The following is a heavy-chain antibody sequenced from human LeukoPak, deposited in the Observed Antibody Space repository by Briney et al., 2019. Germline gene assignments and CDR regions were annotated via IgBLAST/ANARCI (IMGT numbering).Heavy chain of an antibody. CDR1: GFTFSSYG. V-gene: IGHV3-30*18. J-gene: IGHJ6*02. CDR3: AKDLVVVVVPYYYYGMDV. D-gene: IGHD2-2*01. Sequence: PGRSLRLSCAASGFTFSSYGMHWVRQAPGKGLEWVAVISYDGSNKYYADSVKGRFTISRDNSKNTLYLQMNSLRAEDTAVYYCAKDLVVVVVPYYYYGMDVWGQGTTVTVSS. CDR2: ISYDGSNK.